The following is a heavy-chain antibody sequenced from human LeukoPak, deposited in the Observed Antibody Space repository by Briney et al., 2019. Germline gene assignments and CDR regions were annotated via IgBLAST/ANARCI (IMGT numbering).Heavy chain of an antibody. J-gene: IGHJ4*02. D-gene: IGHD1-14*01. V-gene: IGHV1-69-2*01. CDR1: GYTFADYY. Sequence: ATVKISCKTSGYTFADYYIHWGPQAPGKGLQWMGRIYPADGKTKFSEKFQARVTITADTSTDTAYMELSSLRSDDTAVYYCARDTSITSALWGQGTLVTVSS. CDR2: IYPADGKT. CDR3: ARDTSITSAL.